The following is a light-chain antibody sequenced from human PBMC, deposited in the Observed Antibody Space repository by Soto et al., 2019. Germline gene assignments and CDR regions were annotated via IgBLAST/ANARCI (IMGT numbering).Light chain of an antibody. CDR1: QTINNNL. J-gene: IGKJ3*01. Sequence: EIVLTQSPGTLSLSPGERATLSCRASQTINNNLLAWYQQKPGQAPRLLFYGASTRATGIPDRFSGSGSGTDFTLTISRLEPDDFAVYYCQQYVLSPPFTFGPGTKVDIK. CDR2: GAS. CDR3: QQYVLSPPFT. V-gene: IGKV3-20*01.